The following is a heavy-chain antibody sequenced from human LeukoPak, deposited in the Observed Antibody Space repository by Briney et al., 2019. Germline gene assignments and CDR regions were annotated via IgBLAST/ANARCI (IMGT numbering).Heavy chain of an antibody. J-gene: IGHJ4*02. CDR3: ARIRCGHSGSVCYNH. CDR2: ISHTEGT. Sequence: PSETLSLTCGVFGVSINDYYWSWIRQSPGKGLEWIGEISHTEGTRYNPSLESRVTMSVGTSENQLSLKLIFVTAADTAVYYCARIRCGHSGSVCYNHWGLGTRVTVSS. V-gene: IGHV4-34*01. CDR1: GVSINDYY. D-gene: IGHD2-21*01.